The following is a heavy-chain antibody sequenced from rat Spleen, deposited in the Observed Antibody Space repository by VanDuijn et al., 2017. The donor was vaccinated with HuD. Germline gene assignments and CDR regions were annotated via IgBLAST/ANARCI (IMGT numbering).Heavy chain of an antibody. Sequence: EVPLVESGGGLVQPGRSLKFSCAASGFTFSDYGMAWVRQAPTKGLEWVASIHYEGSSTYYGGSVKGRFTISTDNAKNTLYLQMDSLRSEDTATYYCTRQYDYWYFDLWGPGTMVTVSS. CDR3: TRQYDYWYFDL. CDR2: IHYEGSST. J-gene: IGHJ1*01. V-gene: IGHV5-17*01. CDR1: GFTFSDYG.